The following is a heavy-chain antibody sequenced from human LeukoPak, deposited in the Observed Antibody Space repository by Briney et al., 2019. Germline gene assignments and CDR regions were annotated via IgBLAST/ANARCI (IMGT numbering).Heavy chain of an antibody. CDR2: IIPMFGTA. CDR3: ASPPRVWDNWNDLRFDY. CDR1: GYTFTGYY. D-gene: IGHD1-20*01. Sequence: ASVKVSCKASGYTFTGYYMHWVRQAPGQGLEWMGGIIPMFGTADYAQKFQGRVTITADESTSTAYMELSSLRSEDTAVYYCASPPRVWDNWNDLRFDYWGQGTLVTVSS. J-gene: IGHJ4*02. V-gene: IGHV1-69*13.